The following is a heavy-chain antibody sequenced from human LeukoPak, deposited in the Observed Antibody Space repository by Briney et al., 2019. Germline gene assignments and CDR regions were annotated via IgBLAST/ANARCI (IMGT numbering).Heavy chain of an antibody. CDR3: AKAPLDSGYDYWYFDL. Sequence: AGGSLKLSCAASGFTFSSYAMSWVRQAPGKGLERVSAISGSGGSTYYADSVKGRFTISRDNSKNTLYLQMNSLRAEDTAVYYCAKAPLDSGYDYWYFDLWGRGTLVTVSS. J-gene: IGHJ2*01. D-gene: IGHD5-12*01. CDR1: GFTFSSYA. CDR2: ISGSGGST. V-gene: IGHV3-23*01.